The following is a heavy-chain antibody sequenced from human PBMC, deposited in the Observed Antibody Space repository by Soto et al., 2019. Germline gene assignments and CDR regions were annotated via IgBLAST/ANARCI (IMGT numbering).Heavy chain of an antibody. V-gene: IGHV1-69*05. CDR2: IIPIFGTV. Sequence: QVQLVQSGAEVKKPGSSVKVSCKASGGTFSNYPISWVRQAPGQGLEWMGGIIPIFGTVNYAQKFQGRVTXTXXXSXXTVYLELTSLRSEDTAVYYCARGNHRWLQLWYFDLWGRGTLVTVSS. CDR1: GGTFSNYP. J-gene: IGHJ2*01. D-gene: IGHD5-12*01. CDR3: ARGNHRWLQLWYFDL.